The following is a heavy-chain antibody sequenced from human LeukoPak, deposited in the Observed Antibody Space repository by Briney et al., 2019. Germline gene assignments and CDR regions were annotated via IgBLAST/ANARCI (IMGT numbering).Heavy chain of an antibody. V-gene: IGHV4-34*01. CDR1: GGSFGGYY. Sequence: SETLSLTCAVYGGSFGGYYWTWIRQPPGKGPEWIGEINHSGSTNYNPSLKRRVFMSVDTAKNQFSLKLNSVSAADTAVYYCASMNQDIVVVVAATRGRRFDYWGQGTLVTVSS. CDR3: ASMNQDIVVVVAATRGRRFDY. D-gene: IGHD2-15*01. J-gene: IGHJ4*02. CDR2: INHSGST.